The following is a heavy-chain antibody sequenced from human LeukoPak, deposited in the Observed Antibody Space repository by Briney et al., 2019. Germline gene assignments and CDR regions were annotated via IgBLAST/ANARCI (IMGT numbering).Heavy chain of an antibody. CDR2: INPGDSDT. D-gene: IGHD3-22*01. CDR1: GYSFSNYW. Sequence: GESLQISFKGSGYSFSNYWIGWVRQMPGKGLEWMGIINPGDSDTRYRPSLQGQVTISVDKSITTAYLQWSSLKASDTAMYYCARLPNYYDTGGLAFDIWGQGTLVTVSS. J-gene: IGHJ3*02. V-gene: IGHV5-51*01. CDR3: ARLPNYYDTGGLAFDI.